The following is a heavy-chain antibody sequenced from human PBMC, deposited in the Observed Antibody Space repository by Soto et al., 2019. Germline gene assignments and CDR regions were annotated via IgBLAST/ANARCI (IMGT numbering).Heavy chain of an antibody. CDR1: GGPISSSSYY. Sequence: KPSETLSLTCSVSGGPISSSSYYWGWIRQAPGKGLEWLATIYYTGYTYHNPSLKSHVTISVDTSKDQFSLELTSVTAADTALYYCARSAIATHWFFDLWGRGTLGTVSS. V-gene: IGHV4-39*01. CDR2: IYYTGYT. CDR3: ARSAIATHWFFDL. J-gene: IGHJ2*01. D-gene: IGHD5-18*01.